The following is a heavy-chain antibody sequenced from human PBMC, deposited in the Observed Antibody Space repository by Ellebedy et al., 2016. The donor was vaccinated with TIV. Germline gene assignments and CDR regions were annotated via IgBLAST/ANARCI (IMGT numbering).Heavy chain of an antibody. CDR1: GYTFSTYY. CDR2: INPTGGST. J-gene: IGHJ6*02. Sequence: ASVKVSCXASGYTFSTYYMHWVRQAPGQGLEWMGLINPTGGSTSYAQKVQGRVTMTKDTSTSTVYMELSSLRSEDTAVYFCASRSRSGLVAVGNDYYAMDVWGQGTTVTVSS. V-gene: IGHV1-46*01. CDR3: ASRSRSGLVAVGNDYYAMDV. D-gene: IGHD6-19*01.